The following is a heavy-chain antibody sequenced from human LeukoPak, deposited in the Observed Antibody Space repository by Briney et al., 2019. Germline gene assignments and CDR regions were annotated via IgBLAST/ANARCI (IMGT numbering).Heavy chain of an antibody. J-gene: IGHJ4*02. D-gene: IGHD5-24*01. Sequence: ASVKVSCKASGYTFTSYVMHWVRQAPGQRLEWMGWINAGNGNTKYSQEFQGRVTITRDTSASTAYMELSCLRSEDMAVYYCAKDQWLQLDYRGQGTLVTVSS. CDR1: GYTFTSYV. CDR2: INAGNGNT. CDR3: AKDQWLQLDY. V-gene: IGHV1-3*03.